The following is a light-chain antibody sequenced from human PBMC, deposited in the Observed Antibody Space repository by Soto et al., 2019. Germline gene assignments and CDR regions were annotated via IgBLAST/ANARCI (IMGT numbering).Light chain of an antibody. J-gene: IGKJ5*01. CDR3: QQRSSSIT. Sequence: EIVLTQSPATLSLSPGESATLSCRASQSVSSYLAWYQQKPGQAPRLLIYDASNRATGIPARFSGSGSGTDFTLTISGLEPEDFVVYYCQQRSSSITFGQWTRLEIK. CDR2: DAS. CDR1: QSVSSY. V-gene: IGKV3-11*01.